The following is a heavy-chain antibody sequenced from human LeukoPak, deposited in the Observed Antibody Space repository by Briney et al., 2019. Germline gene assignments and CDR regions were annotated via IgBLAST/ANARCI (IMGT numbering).Heavy chain of an antibody. CDR1: GGSISSGDYY. V-gene: IGHV4-30-4*08. Sequence: SETLSLTCTVSGGSISSGDYYWSWIRQPPGKGLEWIGYIYYSGSTYYNPSLKSRVTISVDTSKNQFSLKLGSVTAADTAVYYCARDSGGWYARVDYWGQGTLVTVSS. J-gene: IGHJ4*02. D-gene: IGHD6-19*01. CDR3: ARDSGGWYARVDY. CDR2: IYYSGST.